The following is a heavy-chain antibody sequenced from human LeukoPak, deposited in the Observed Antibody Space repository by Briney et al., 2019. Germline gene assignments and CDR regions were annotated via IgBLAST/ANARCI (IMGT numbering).Heavy chain of an antibody. CDR2: INSDGSST. CDR1: GFTFSSYW. J-gene: IGHJ4*02. CDR3: ARGPHSSGWYFFDY. D-gene: IGHD6-19*01. Sequence: PGGSLRLSCAAPGFTFSSYWMHWVRQAPGKGLVWVSRINSDGSSTSYADSVKGRFTISRDNAKNTLYLQMNSLRAEDTAVYYCARGPHSSGWYFFDYWGQGTLVTVSS. V-gene: IGHV3-74*01.